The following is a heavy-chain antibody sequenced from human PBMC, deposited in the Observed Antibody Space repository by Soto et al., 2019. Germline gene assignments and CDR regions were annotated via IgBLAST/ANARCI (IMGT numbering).Heavy chain of an antibody. J-gene: IGHJ6*03. V-gene: IGHV3-23*01. CDR2: ISGSGGST. CDR1: GFTFSSYA. Sequence: PGGSLRLSCAASGFTFSSYAMSWVRQAPGKGLEWVSAISGSGGSTYYADSVKGRFTISRDNSKNTLYLQMNSLRAEDTAVYYCAKSGPHAVHYYYYYYMDVWGKGTTVTVSS. CDR3: AKSGPHAVHYYYYYYMDV.